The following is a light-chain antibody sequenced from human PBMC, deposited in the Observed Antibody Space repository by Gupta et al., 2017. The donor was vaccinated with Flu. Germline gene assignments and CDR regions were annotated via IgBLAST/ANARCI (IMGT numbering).Light chain of an antibody. J-gene: IGLJ3*02. CDR2: ENN. Sequence: SAAPGQKVTISCSGSSSNIGNNYVSWYQQLPGTAPKLLIYENNKRPSGIPDRFSGSKSGTSATLGITGLQTGDEADYYCGTWDSSLWVFGGGTKLTVL. CDR1: SSNIGNNY. V-gene: IGLV1-51*02. CDR3: GTWDSSLWV.